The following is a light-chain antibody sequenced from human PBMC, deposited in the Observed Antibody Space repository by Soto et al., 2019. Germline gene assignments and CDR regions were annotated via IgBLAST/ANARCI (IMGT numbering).Light chain of an antibody. Sequence: DVVMTQSPLSLHVTLGKPASISCRSTQSLVYRDGNTYLNWFQQRPGQSPRRLIYKVSNRDSGVPDRFSGSGSGTDFTLKISRVEAEDVGVYCMQATHWPRTFGQGTKLEIK. V-gene: IGKV2-30*01. CDR1: QSLVYRDGNTY. CDR3: MQATHWPRT. CDR2: KVS. J-gene: IGKJ2*01.